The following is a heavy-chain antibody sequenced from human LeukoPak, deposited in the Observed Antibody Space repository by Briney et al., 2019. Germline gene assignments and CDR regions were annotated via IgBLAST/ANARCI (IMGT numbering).Heavy chain of an antibody. CDR1: GDSISSSSYY. Sequence: SSETLSLTCTVSGDSISSSSYYWSWIRQPPGKGLEWIGYIYYSGSTNYNPSLKSRVTISVDTSKNQFSLKLSSVTAADTAVYYCARDHLGSGYSYGPVDYYYMDVWGKGTTVTISS. CDR3: ARDHLGSGYSYGPVDYYYMDV. J-gene: IGHJ6*03. CDR2: IYYSGST. D-gene: IGHD5-18*01. V-gene: IGHV4-61*01.